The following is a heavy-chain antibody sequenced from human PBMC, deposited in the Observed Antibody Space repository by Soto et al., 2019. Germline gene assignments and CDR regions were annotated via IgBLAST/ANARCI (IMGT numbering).Heavy chain of an antibody. J-gene: IGHJ4*02. CDR1: GFTFSSYA. Sequence: GESLRLSCAASGFTFSSYAMHWVRQAPGKGLEWVAVISYDGSNKYYTDSVKGRFTISRDNSKNTLYLQMNSLRAEDTAVYYCARAPPGDYFDYWGQGTLVTVS. V-gene: IGHV3-30-3*01. CDR2: ISYDGSNK. CDR3: ARAPPGDYFDY.